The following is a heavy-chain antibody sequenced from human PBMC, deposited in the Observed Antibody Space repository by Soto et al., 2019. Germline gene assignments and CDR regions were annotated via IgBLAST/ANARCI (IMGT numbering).Heavy chain of an antibody. J-gene: IGHJ5*02. CDR2: IWYDGSNK. D-gene: IGHD6-19*01. V-gene: IGHV3-33*01. Sequence: GGSLRLSCAASGFTFSSYGMHWVRQAPGKGLEWVAVIWYDGSNKYYADSVKGRFTISRDNSKNTLYLQMNSLRAEDTAVYYCARLAVAGTVRGWFDPWGQGTLVTVSS. CDR3: ARLAVAGTVRGWFDP. CDR1: GFTFSSYG.